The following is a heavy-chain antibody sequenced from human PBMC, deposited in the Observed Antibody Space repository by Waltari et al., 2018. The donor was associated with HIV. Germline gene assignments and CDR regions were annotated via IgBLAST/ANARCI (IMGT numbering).Heavy chain of an antibody. J-gene: IGHJ6*02. CDR2: IKQEGSEK. CDR1: GFTFSSYW. D-gene: IGHD6-19*01. V-gene: IGHV3-7*01. Sequence: EVQLVESGGGLVQPGGSLRLSCAASGFTFSSYWMSWVRQAPGKGLEWVATIKQEGSEKYYVDSGKGRFTIARDNAKNSLYLQLNSLRAEDTAVYYCARDPAGYNSGWYNIYYYGMDVWGQGTTVTVSS. CDR3: ARDPAGYNSGWYNIYYYGMDV.